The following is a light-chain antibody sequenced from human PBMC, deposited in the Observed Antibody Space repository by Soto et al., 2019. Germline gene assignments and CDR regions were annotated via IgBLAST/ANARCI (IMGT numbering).Light chain of an antibody. CDR1: RSVNNF. J-gene: IGKJ4*01. CDR2: DAS. V-gene: IGKV3-11*01. CDR3: HQRAGWPPT. Sequence: PGERATLSCRATRSVNNFVAWYQQKTGQAPSLLISDASNRATGIPDRFSGSGSGTDFTLPINRLEPEDFEVYFCHQRAGWPPTFGGGTKVDIK.